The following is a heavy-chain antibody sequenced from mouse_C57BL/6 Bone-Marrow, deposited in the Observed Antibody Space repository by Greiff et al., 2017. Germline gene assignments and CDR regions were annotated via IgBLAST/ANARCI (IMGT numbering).Heavy chain of an antibody. CDR1: GFTFSSYA. V-gene: IGHV5-4*01. CDR2: ISDGGSYT. Sequence: EVKVEESGGGLVKPGGSLKLSCAASGFTFSSYAMSWVRQTPETRLEWVAAISDGGSYTYYPDNVKGRFTISRDTAKNNLYLQMSHLKTEDTAMYYCARDPGAMDDWGQGTSVTVSS. J-gene: IGHJ4*01. CDR3: ARDPGAMDD.